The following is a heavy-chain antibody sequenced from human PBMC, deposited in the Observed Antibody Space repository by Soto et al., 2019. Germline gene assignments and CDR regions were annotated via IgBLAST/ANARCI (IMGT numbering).Heavy chain of an antibody. Sequence: GGSLRLSCAASGFTFSSYGMHWVRQAPGKGLEWVAVISYDGSNKYYADSVKGRFTISRDNSKNTLYLQMNSLRAEDTAVYYCAKITRWWLFTEPIGIFDCRGQGTLVTVSS. J-gene: IGHJ4*02. D-gene: IGHD2-21*01. CDR1: GFTFSSYG. CDR3: AKITRWWLFTEPIGIFDC. CDR2: ISYDGSNK. V-gene: IGHV3-30*18.